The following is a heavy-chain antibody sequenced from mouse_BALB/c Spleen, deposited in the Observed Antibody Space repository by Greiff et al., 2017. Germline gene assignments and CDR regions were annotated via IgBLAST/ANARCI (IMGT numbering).Heavy chain of an antibody. CDR1: GYTFSSYW. V-gene: IGHV1-9*01. D-gene: IGHD2-4*01. CDR3: ARSDYDVRYYAMDY. Sequence: VQLQQSGAELMKPGASVKISCKATGYTFSSYWLEWVKQRPGHGLEWIGEILPGSGSTNYNEKFKGKATFTADTSSNTAYMQLSSLTSEDSAVYYCARSDYDVRYYAMDYWGQGTSVTVSS. J-gene: IGHJ4*01. CDR2: ILPGSGST.